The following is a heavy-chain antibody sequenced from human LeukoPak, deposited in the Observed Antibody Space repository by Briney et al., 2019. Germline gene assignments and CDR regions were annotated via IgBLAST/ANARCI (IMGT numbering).Heavy chain of an antibody. CDR2: IKQDGSEK. CDR3: ATTTAGFDY. CDR1: GFTFSNYW. V-gene: IGHV3-7*01. D-gene: IGHD4-11*01. Sequence: GGSLRLSCAASGFTFSNYWMSWVRQAPGKGLEWVANIKQDGSEKYYVDSVKGRFTISRDNAKNSLHLQMNSLRAEDTAVYYCATTTAGFDYWGQGTLVTVSS. J-gene: IGHJ4*02.